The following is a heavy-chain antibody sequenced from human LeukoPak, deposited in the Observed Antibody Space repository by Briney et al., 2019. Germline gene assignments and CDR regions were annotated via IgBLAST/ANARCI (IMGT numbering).Heavy chain of an antibody. CDR3: ARGPGSEKYYYYMDV. D-gene: IGHD3-10*01. CDR1: GGSINNYY. J-gene: IGHJ6*03. Sequence: SETLSLTCTVSGGSINNYYWSWIRQPPGKGLEWIGYIYYSGSTNYNPSLKSRVTISVDTSKNQFSLKLSSVTAADTAVYYCARGPGSEKYYYYMDVWGKGTTVTVSS. V-gene: IGHV4-59*01. CDR2: IYYSGST.